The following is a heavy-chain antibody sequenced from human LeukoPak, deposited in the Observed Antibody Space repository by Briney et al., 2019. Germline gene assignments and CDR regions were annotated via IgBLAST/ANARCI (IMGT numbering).Heavy chain of an antibody. CDR3: ARVGERGTHYGDLYYFDY. J-gene: IGHJ4*02. CDR1: GGSFSGYY. V-gene: IGHV4-34*01. Sequence: KPSETLSLTCAVYGGSFSGYYWSWIRQPPGKGLEWIGEINHSGSTNYNPSLRSRVTISVDTSKNQFSLKLSSVTAADTAVYHCARVGERGTHYGDLYYFDYWGQGTLVTVSS. CDR2: INHSGST. D-gene: IGHD4-17*01.